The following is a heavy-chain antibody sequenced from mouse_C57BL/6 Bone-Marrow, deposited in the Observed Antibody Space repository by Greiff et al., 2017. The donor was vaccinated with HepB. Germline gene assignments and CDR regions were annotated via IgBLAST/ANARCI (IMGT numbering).Heavy chain of an antibody. CDR1: GYTFTSYW. Sequence: QVQLQQPGAELVKPGASVKMSCKASGYTFTSYWITWVKQRPGQGLEWIGDIYPGSGSTNYNEKFKSKATLTVDTSSSTAYMQLSSLTSADSAVYYCAGGGGIYCYGRKDVWGTGTTVTVSS. V-gene: IGHV1-55*01. CDR2: IYPGSGST. J-gene: IGHJ1*03. D-gene: IGHD1-1*01. CDR3: AGGGGIYCYGRKDV.